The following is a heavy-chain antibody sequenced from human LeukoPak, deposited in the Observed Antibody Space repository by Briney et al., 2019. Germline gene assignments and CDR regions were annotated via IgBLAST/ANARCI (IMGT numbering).Heavy chain of an antibody. V-gene: IGHV1-69*05. CDR2: IIPIFGTA. Sequence: SVKVSCKASGGAFSSYAISWVRQAPGQGLEWMGGIIPIFGTANYAQKFQGRVTITTDESTSTAYMELSSLRPEDTAVYYCASSARRPVSSYAYYFDYWGQGTLVTVSS. D-gene: IGHD6-6*01. CDR1: GGAFSSYA. J-gene: IGHJ4*02. CDR3: ASSARRPVSSYAYYFDY.